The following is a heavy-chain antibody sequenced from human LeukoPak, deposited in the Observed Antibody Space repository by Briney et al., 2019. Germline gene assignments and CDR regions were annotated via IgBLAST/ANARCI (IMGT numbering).Heavy chain of an antibody. Sequence: GGSLRLSCAASGSTFSSYWMSWVRQAPGKGREWVANIKQDGSEKYYVDSVKGRFTISRDNAKNSLYLQMNSLRAEDTAVYYCARDRITMRVVASRWGGNAYWGQGTLVTVSS. CDR2: IKQDGSEK. J-gene: IGHJ4*02. CDR1: GSTFSSYW. V-gene: IGHV3-7*01. D-gene: IGHD3-22*01. CDR3: ARDRITMRVVASRWGGNAY.